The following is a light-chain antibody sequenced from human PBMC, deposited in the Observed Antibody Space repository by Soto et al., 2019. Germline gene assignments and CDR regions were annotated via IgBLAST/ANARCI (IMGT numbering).Light chain of an antibody. CDR3: QQSYRTPRT. CDR1: QSISSY. Sequence: IHMTQSPSSLSASVGDRVTITCRASQSISSYLYWYQQKPGKAPKLLIYAAASLQSGVPSRFSGSGSGTDFTLTISSLQPEDFATYYCQQSYRTPRTFGQGTKVEIK. V-gene: IGKV1-39*01. J-gene: IGKJ1*01. CDR2: AAA.